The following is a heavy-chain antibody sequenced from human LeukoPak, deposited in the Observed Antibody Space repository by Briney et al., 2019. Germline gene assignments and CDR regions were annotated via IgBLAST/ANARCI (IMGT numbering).Heavy chain of an antibody. Sequence: GGSLRLSCAASGFTVSSNYMSWVRQAPGKGLEWVSVIYSGGSTYYADSVKGRFTISRDNAKNSLYLQMNSLRAEDTAVYYCARGKVVPAATNWFDPWGQGTLVTVSS. CDR1: GFTVSSNY. V-gene: IGHV3-53*01. CDR3: ARGKVVPAATNWFDP. CDR2: IYSGGST. J-gene: IGHJ5*02. D-gene: IGHD2-2*01.